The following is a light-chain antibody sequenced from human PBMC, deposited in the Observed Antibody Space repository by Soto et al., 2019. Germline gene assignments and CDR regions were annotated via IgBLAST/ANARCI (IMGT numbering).Light chain of an antibody. Sequence: EIVITKSPATLALSPGERATLCFRASQSVGRNLGWYQQKPGQSPRLLIYDASNRATGIPARFSGSGSGTDFTLSVSTLEPEDFAVYYCQQRNSPLTCAGGTKVDI. CDR1: QSVGRN. CDR3: QQRNSPLT. J-gene: IGKJ4*01. CDR2: DAS. V-gene: IGKV3-11*01.